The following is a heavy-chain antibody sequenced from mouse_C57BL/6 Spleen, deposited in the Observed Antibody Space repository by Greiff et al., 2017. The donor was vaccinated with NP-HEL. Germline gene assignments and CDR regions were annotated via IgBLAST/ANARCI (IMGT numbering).Heavy chain of an antibody. Sequence: EVQRVESGEGLVKPGGSLKLSCAASGFTFSSYAMSWVRQTPEKRLEWVAYISSGGDYIYYADTVKVRFTISRDNARNTLYLQMSSLKSEDTAMYYCTRVYDYDGDAMDYWGQGTSVTVSS. CDR2: ISSGGDYI. CDR3: TRVYDYDGDAMDY. J-gene: IGHJ4*01. D-gene: IGHD2-4*01. CDR1: GFTFSSYA. V-gene: IGHV5-9-1*02.